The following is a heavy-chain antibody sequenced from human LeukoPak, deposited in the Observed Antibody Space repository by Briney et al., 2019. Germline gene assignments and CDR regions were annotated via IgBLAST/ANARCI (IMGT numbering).Heavy chain of an antibody. D-gene: IGHD3-22*01. CDR3: ARAFSSDYWFDP. V-gene: IGHV4-39*01. Sequence: SETLSLTCTVSGGSITSSSYYWVWIRQPPGEGLEWIGSMFHGGSTYDNPSLKSRVTISGDTSKSQFSLKLSSVIATDTAVYYCARAFSSDYWFDPWGQGTLVTVSS. CDR2: MFHGGST. J-gene: IGHJ5*02. CDR1: GGSITSSSYY.